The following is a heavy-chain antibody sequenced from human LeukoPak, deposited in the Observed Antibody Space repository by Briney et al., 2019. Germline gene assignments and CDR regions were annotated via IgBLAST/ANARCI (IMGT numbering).Heavy chain of an antibody. J-gene: IGHJ4*02. D-gene: IGHD5-12*01. CDR2: ISYDGSNK. V-gene: IGHV3-30*03. Sequence: GGSLRLSCAVSGFTFSSYGMSWVRQAPGKGLEWVAVISYDGSNKYYADSVKGRFTISRDNSKNTLYLQMNSLRAEDTAVYYCARGPSGYHNTGGQGTLVTVSS. CDR3: ARGPSGYHNT. CDR1: GFTFSSYG.